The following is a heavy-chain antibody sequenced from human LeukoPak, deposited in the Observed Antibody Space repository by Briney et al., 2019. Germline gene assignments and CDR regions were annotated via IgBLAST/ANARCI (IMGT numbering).Heavy chain of an antibody. J-gene: IGHJ3*02. CDR1: GFTFSDYD. V-gene: IGHV3-23*01. D-gene: IGHD3-9*01. CDR2: ISSSGGST. CDR3: ASPYYDILTGYYADAFDI. Sequence: GGSLRLSCAASGFTFSDYDMSWVRQAPGKGLEWVSVISSSGGSTYYADSVKGRFTISRDNSKDTLYLQMNSLRAEDTAVYYCASPYYDILTGYYADAFDIWGQGTMVTVSS.